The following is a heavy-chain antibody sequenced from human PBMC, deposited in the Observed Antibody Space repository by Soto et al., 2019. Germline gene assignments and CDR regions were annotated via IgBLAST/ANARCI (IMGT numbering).Heavy chain of an antibody. CDR3: AHHPYYGLGSYSFDY. V-gene: IGHV2-5*02. D-gene: IGHD3-10*01. CDR2: IYWDDDK. CDR1: GFSLTTSGVG. Sequence: QITLKESGPTLVRPTQTLTLTCTFSGFSLTTSGVGVGWIRQPPGKALEWLAVIYWDDDKRYSSSLKSRLNITKDNSKNQVVLTMTHMDPVDTATYYCAHHPYYGLGSYSFDYWGQGTLVTVSS. J-gene: IGHJ4*02.